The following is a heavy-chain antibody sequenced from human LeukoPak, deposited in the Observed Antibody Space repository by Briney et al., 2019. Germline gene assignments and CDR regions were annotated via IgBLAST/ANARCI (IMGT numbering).Heavy chain of an antibody. D-gene: IGHD5-24*01. CDR2: TYYSGST. CDR1: GGSISSYY. CDR3: ARGLLDGYTHPAAFDM. Sequence: SETLSLTCTVSGGSISSYYWSWIRQPPGKGLEWIGYTYYSGSTNYNPSLKSRVTISVDTSKNQFSLKLSSVTSADTAVYYCARGLLDGYTHPAAFDMWGQGTMVTVSS. J-gene: IGHJ3*02. V-gene: IGHV4-59*01.